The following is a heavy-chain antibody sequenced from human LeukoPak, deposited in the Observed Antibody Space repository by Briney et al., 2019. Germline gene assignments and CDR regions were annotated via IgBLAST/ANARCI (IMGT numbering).Heavy chain of an antibody. V-gene: IGHV1-8*01. J-gene: IGHJ4*02. D-gene: IGHD3-22*01. CDR3: ARSLASYYYDSSGYYWFDY. CDR2: MNPNSGNT. Sequence: ASVTDSCKASGYTFTSYDINWVRQAPGQGLDWMGWMNPNSGNTGYPQKFQGRVTMTQNTSISTAYMELSSLRSEDTAVYYCARSLASYYYDSSGYYWFDYWGQGTLVTVSS. CDR1: GYTFTSYD.